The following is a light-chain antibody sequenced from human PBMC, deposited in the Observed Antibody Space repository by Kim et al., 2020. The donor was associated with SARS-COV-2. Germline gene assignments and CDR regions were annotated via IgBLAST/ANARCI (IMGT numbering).Light chain of an antibody. CDR2: DAS. Sequence: SASVGDRVTITCRASQGISSALAWYQQKPGKAPKLLIYDASSLESGVPSRFSGSGSGTDFTLTISSLQPEDFATYYCQQFNNPSTFGQGTKVDIK. CDR3: QQFNNPST. J-gene: IGKJ1*01. CDR1: QGISSA. V-gene: IGKV1D-13*01.